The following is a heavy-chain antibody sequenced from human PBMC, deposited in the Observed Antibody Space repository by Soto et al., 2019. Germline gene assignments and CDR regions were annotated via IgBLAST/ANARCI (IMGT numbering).Heavy chain of an antibody. J-gene: IGHJ3*01. CDR3: ARGQWGAFDL. D-gene: IGHD1-26*01. Sequence: DVQLVESGGGSVQPGWSLSLSCAATGFNFSYYWMHWVRQAPGQGLVWVSRIHSDGSATTDADSVKGRFTISRDNAKNTLYMQMNSLRAEDTAVYYCARGQWGAFDLWGQGTMVTVAS. CDR2: IHSDGSAT. V-gene: IGHV3-74*01. CDR1: GFNFSYYW.